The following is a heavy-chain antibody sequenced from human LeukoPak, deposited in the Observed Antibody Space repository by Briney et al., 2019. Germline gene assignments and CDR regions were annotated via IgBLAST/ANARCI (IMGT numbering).Heavy chain of an antibody. J-gene: IGHJ4*02. CDR1: GFTFSSYA. CDR3: ANDILTGYPVDY. Sequence: GGSVRLSCADSGFTFSSYAMHWVRQAPGKGLEWVAVISYDGSNKYYADSVKGRFTISRDNPKNTLYLQMNSLRAEDTAVYYCANDILTGYPVDYWGQGTLVTVSS. CDR2: ISYDGSNK. D-gene: IGHD3-9*01. V-gene: IGHV3-30*04.